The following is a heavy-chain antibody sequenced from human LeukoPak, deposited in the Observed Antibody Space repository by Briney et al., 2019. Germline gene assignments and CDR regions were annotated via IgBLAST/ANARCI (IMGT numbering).Heavy chain of an antibody. CDR2: IYYSGST. D-gene: IGHD3-3*01. CDR1: GGSLSSGGYY. V-gene: IGHV4-31*03. Sequence: PSQSLSLTCTVSGGSLSSGGYYWSWIRQHPGKGLEWIGYIYYSGSTYYNPSLKSRVTISVDTSKNQFSLKLSSVTAADTAVYYCARGRITIFGVVFDYWGQGTLVTVSS. CDR3: ARGRITIFGVVFDY. J-gene: IGHJ4*02.